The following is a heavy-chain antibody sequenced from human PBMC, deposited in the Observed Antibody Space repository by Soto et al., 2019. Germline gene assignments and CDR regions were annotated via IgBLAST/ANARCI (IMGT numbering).Heavy chain of an antibody. V-gene: IGHV4-30-2*01. CDR2: IYHSGST. D-gene: IGHD3-9*01. CDR3: ARIESRYLGFDI. J-gene: IGHJ3*02. Sequence: TLSLTSAFHCFSIPGRDHSWSCIRQPPGKGLEWIGYIYHSGSTYYNPSLKSRVTISVDRSKNQFSLKLSSVTAADTAVYYCARIESRYLGFDIWGQGTMVT. CDR1: CFSIPGRDHS.